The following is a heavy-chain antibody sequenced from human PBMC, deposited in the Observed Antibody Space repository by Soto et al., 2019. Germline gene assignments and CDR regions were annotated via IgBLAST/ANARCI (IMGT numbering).Heavy chain of an antibody. CDR1: GGSFSGYY. CDR2: INHSGST. V-gene: IGHV4-34*01. Sequence: SETLSLTCAVYGGSFSGYYWSWIRQPPGKGLEWIGEINHSGSTNYNPSLKSRVTISVDTSKNQFSLKLSSVTAADTAVYYCARGPPRRYCSSTSCYGRWFDPWGQGTLVTVSS. D-gene: IGHD2-2*01. J-gene: IGHJ5*02. CDR3: ARGPPRRYCSSTSCYGRWFDP.